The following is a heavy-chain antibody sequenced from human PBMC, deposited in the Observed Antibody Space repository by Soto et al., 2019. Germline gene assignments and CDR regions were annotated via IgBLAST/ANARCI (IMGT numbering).Heavy chain of an antibody. J-gene: IGHJ4*02. CDR2: INAGNGNT. V-gene: IGHV1-3*05. Sequence: QVQLVQSGAEEKKPGASVKVSCKASGYTFTSYAMHWVRQAPGQRLEWMGWINAGNGNTKYSQKFQSRVTITRDTSASTAYMVLTSLRSEAPAVYYCARGITLPTPLDYWGQGTLVTVSS. CDR3: ARGITLPTPLDY. CDR1: GYTFTSYA.